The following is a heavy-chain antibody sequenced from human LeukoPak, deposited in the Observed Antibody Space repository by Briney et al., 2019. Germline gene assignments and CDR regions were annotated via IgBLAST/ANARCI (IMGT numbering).Heavy chain of an antibody. J-gene: IGHJ4*02. CDR3: ARDLITVTTGRALDY. V-gene: IGHV3-23*01. Sequence: GRSLRLSCAASGFTFSSYAMSWVRQAPGKGLEWVSAISGSGGSTYYADSVKGRFTISRDNSKNTLYLQMNSLRAEDTAVYYCARDLITVTTGRALDYWGQGTLVTVSS. D-gene: IGHD4-17*01. CDR2: ISGSGGST. CDR1: GFTFSSYA.